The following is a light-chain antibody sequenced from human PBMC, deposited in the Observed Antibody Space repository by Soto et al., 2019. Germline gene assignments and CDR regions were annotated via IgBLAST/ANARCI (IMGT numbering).Light chain of an antibody. CDR1: QSINSW. Sequence: DIQMTQSPSTLSASIGDRVTITCRASQSINSWLAWYQQKPGKAPKLLIYKASSLESGVPSRFSGSGSGTEFTLTISGLQPDDFATYYCQQYNSNSITFGQGPRLEIK. V-gene: IGKV1-5*03. CDR3: QQYNSNSIT. J-gene: IGKJ5*01. CDR2: KAS.